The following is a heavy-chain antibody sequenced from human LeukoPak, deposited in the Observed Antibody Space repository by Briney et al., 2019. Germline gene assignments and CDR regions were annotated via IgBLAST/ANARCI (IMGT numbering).Heavy chain of an antibody. D-gene: IGHD6-19*01. Sequence: PGGSLRLSCAASGFTFSNYAIRWVRQAPGKGLEWVSGISGSGGTTSYADSVKGRFTISRDNSNNTLYLQMNSLRVEDTAVYYCAKDWGSSGWYNWFDPWGQGTLVTVSS. V-gene: IGHV3-23*01. CDR3: AKDWGSSGWYNWFDP. J-gene: IGHJ5*02. CDR2: ISGSGGTT. CDR1: GFTFSNYA.